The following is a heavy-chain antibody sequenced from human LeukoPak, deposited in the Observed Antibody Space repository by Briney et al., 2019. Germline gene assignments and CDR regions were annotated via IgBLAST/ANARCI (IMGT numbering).Heavy chain of an antibody. CDR3: ARGRTAVAGPGAFDI. J-gene: IGHJ3*02. CDR1: GGSISSYY. Sequence: SETLSLTCTVSGGSISSYYWSGIRQPPGKGLEWIGYIYYSGSTNYNPSLKSRVTISVDTSKNQFSLKLSSVTAADTAVYYCARGRTAVAGPGAFDIWGQGTMVTASS. D-gene: IGHD6-19*01. CDR2: IYYSGST. V-gene: IGHV4-59*01.